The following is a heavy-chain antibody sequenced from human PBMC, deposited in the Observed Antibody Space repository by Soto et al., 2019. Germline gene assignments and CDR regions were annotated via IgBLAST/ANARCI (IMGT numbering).Heavy chain of an antibody. D-gene: IGHD1-26*01. CDR3: AKSKELGVSAPDH. CDR1: GGSITTYR. V-gene: IGHV4-59*12. CDR2: YSGFT. J-gene: IGHJ4*02. Sequence: SETLSLTCTVSGGSITTYRWSWIRQPPGKGLEWIGGYSGFTDYNPSLESRATISVDHSRDSSKNTLYLQMNSLRVEDTAVYYCAKSKELGVSAPDHWGQGTLVTVSS.